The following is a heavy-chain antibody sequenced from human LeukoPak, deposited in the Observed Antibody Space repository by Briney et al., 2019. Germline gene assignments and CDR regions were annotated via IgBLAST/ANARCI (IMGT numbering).Heavy chain of an antibody. CDR3: AGSIAVAVLFDY. CDR2: INHSGST. J-gene: IGHJ4*02. CDR1: GDSLRNSNHY. D-gene: IGHD6-19*01. Sequence: SETLSLTCSVSGDSLRNSNHYWGWVRQPPGKGLEWIGEINHSGSTNYNTSLKSRVTILVDTSKNQFSLKLSSVTAADTAVYYCAGSIAVAVLFDYWGQGTLVTVSS. V-gene: IGHV4-39*07.